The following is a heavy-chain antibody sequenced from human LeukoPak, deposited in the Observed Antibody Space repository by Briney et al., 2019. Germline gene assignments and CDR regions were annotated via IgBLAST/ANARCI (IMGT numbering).Heavy chain of an antibody. CDR2: IIPIFGTA. V-gene: IGHV1-69*13. Sequence: GASVKVSCKASGGTFSSYAISWVRQAPGQGLEWMGGIIPIFGTANYAQKFQGRVTITADESTSTAYMELSSLRSEDTAVYYCARALYEYSSSPRAWYFDLWGRGTLDTVSS. D-gene: IGHD6-6*01. CDR1: GGTFSSYA. CDR3: ARALYEYSSSPRAWYFDL. J-gene: IGHJ2*01.